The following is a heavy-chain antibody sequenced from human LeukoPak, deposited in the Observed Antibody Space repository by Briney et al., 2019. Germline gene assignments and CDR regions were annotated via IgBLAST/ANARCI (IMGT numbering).Heavy chain of an antibody. CDR1: GFTFSSYS. V-gene: IGHV3-48*01. J-gene: IGHJ4*02. CDR2: ISSSSSTI. Sequence: GGSLRLSCAASGFTFSSYSMNWVRQAPGKGLEWVSCISSSSSTIYYADSVKGRFTISRDNAKNSLYLQMNSLRAEDTAVYYCARADCGGDCYFVDDYWGQGTLVTVSS. D-gene: IGHD2-21*02. CDR3: ARADCGGDCYFVDDY.